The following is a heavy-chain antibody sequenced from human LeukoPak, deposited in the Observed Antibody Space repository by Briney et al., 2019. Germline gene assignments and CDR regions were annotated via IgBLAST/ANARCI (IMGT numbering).Heavy chain of an antibody. CDR1: GGSISSYY. CDR3: ARHGSDCSFDY. CDR2: IYYSGST. D-gene: IGHD2-21*01. Sequence: SETLSLTCTVSGGSISSYYWSWIRQPPGKGLEWIGYIYYSGSTNYNPSLKSRVTISVDTSKNQFSLKLSSVTAADTAVYYCARHGSDCSFDYWGQGTLVTVSS. J-gene: IGHJ4*02. V-gene: IGHV4-59*01.